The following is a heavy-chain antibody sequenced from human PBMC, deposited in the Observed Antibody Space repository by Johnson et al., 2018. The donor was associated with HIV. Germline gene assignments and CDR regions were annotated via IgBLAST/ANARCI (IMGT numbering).Heavy chain of an antibody. J-gene: IGHJ3*01. CDR1: GFPFRDSA. Sequence: QMQLVESGGGVVQPGTSLTLSCAASGFPFRDSAMHWVRQAPGRGMEWLAVIIFDGVYKHHAESVRGRFTISRDNSKATLYLQMNSLRADDTALYYCAKDKVVGALTIWGNRAFDSWGQGTMVTVSS. D-gene: IGHD1-26*01. CDR3: AKDKVVGALTIWGNRAFDS. V-gene: IGHV3-30-3*01. CDR2: IIFDGVYK.